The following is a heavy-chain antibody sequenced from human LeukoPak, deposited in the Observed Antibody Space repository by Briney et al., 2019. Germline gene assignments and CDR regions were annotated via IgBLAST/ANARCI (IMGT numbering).Heavy chain of an antibody. CDR1: GFTFSSYW. V-gene: IGHV3-30*03. Sequence: GGSLRLSCAASGFTFSSYWMYWVRQAPGKGLEWVTLISFDGNDKKYADSVKGRFTVSRDNSRNTLFLQMNSLRPEDTAVYYCARVYGSEIDYWGQGTLVTVSS. D-gene: IGHD3-10*01. CDR2: ISFDGNDK. J-gene: IGHJ4*02. CDR3: ARVYGSEIDY.